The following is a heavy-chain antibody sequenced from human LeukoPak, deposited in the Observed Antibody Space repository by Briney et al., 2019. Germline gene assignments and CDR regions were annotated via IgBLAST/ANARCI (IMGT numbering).Heavy chain of an antibody. CDR3: AKLGDSSGYFSNLFDY. V-gene: IGHV3-23*01. Sequence: GGSLRLSCAASGFTFSSYAMSWVRQAPGKGLEWVSGISGSSGTTHNADSVKGRFTISRDNSKNTLYLQMDSLRAEDTAVYYCAKLGDSSGYFSNLFDYWGQGTLVTVSS. J-gene: IGHJ4*02. CDR1: GFTFSSYA. CDR2: ISGSSGTT. D-gene: IGHD3-22*01.